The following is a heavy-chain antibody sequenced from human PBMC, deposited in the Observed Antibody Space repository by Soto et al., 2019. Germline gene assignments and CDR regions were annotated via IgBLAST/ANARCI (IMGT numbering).Heavy chain of an antibody. V-gene: IGHV1-18*01. Sequence: ASVKVSCKASGYTFSSFGITWVRQAPGQGLEWMGWISANNGNTDYAQKFQGRVTMTTDTPTSTAYLELRSLRSDDTAVYYCARGSIAAPATRSSHWGHGTLVTVSS. J-gene: IGHJ4*01. D-gene: IGHD6-13*01. CDR1: GYTFSSFG. CDR3: ARGSIAAPATRSSH. CDR2: ISANNGNT.